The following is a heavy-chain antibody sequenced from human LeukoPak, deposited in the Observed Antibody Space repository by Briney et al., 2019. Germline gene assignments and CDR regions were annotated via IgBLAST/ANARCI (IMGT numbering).Heavy chain of an antibody. Sequence: ASVKVSCKASGYTFTGYYMHWVRQAPGQGLEWMGWINPNSGGTNYAQKFQGRVTMTRDTSISTAYMELSRLRSDDTAVYYCARESYDMFGADYWGQGTLVTVSS. J-gene: IGHJ4*02. V-gene: IGHV1-2*02. CDR1: GYTFTGYY. CDR2: INPNSGGT. CDR3: ARESYDMFGADY. D-gene: IGHD3-10*02.